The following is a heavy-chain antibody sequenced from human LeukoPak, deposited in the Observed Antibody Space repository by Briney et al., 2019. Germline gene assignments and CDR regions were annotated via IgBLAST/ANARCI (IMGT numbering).Heavy chain of an antibody. CDR1: VGFFSDYY. D-gene: IGHD3-22*01. Sequence: SETLSLTCAVYVGFFSDYYWSWIRQPPGKGVEGIGDVNHSGRTNYNPSLKSGVTISEETSKNQFSLHLRSVTAADTAVYYCARGPSIRYYDGSGYYYFDYWGQGTLVTASS. CDR2: VNHSGRT. CDR3: ARGPSIRYYDGSGYYYFDY. J-gene: IGHJ4*02. V-gene: IGHV4-34*01.